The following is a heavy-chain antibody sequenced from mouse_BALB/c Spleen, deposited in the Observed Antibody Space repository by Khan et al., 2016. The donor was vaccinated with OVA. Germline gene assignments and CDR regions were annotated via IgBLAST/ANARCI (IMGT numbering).Heavy chain of an antibody. CDR1: GFTFSSYA. V-gene: IGHV5-6-5*01. CDR2: ISSGGST. CDR3: AREYYYGTGYFDV. J-gene: IGHJ1*01. Sequence: EVELVESGGGLVKPGGSLKLSCAASGFTFSSYAMSWVRQTPEKRLEWVASISSGGSTYYPDSVKGRFTISRDNARNILYLQMSSLRSEDTAMYYCAREYYYGTGYFDVRGAGTTVTVAS. D-gene: IGHD1-1*01.